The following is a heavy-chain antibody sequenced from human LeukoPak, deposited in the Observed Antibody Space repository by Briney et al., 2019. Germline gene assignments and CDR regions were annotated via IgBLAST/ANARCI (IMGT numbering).Heavy chain of an antibody. CDR3: AKEEGWFGESIKGFDY. V-gene: IGHV3-30*18. Sequence: GGSLRLSCAASGFTFSSYGMHWVRQAPGKGLEWVAVISYDGSNKYYADSVKGRFTVSRDNSKNTLYLQINSLRAEDMAVYYCAKEEGWFGESIKGFDYWGQGTLVTVSS. J-gene: IGHJ4*02. CDR2: ISYDGSNK. CDR1: GFTFSSYG. D-gene: IGHD3-10*01.